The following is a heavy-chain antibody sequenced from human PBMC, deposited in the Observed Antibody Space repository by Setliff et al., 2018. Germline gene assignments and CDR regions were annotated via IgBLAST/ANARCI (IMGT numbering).Heavy chain of an antibody. CDR2: IYTSWST. CDR1: GGSISGTYYY. J-gene: IGHJ6*03. CDR3: ARMTGFQYIDV. V-gene: IGHV4-61*09. D-gene: IGHD3-3*01. Sequence: PSETLSLTCTVSGGSISGTYYYWSWIRQPAGKGLEWIGQIYTSWSTIYNPSLKSRVTILLDTSKNQFSLTLTSVTAADTAVYYCARMTGFQYIDVWGKGTTVTVSS.